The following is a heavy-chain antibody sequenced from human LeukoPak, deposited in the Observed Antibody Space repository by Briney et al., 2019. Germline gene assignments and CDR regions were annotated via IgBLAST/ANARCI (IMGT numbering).Heavy chain of an antibody. V-gene: IGHV4-59*01. CDR1: HGSINSYY. CDR3: ARTGYFYGSGLDH. CDR2: IYYSGST. J-gene: IGHJ4*02. D-gene: IGHD3-22*01. Sequence: PAETLSLTCTASHGSINSYYLSWIRQPPGKGLEWIGYIYYSGSTNYNPSLKSRFTISLDKSKNQLSLKLSSVTAADTAVYFRARTGYFYGSGLDHWGQGTLVTVSS.